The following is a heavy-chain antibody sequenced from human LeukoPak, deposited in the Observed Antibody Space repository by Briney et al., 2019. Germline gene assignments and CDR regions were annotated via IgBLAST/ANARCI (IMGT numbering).Heavy chain of an antibody. CDR2: INHSGST. CDR3: ARQVPHCSGGSCYFGGRRYYFDY. V-gene: IGHV4-34*01. CDR1: GXSFSGYY. D-gene: IGHD2-15*01. J-gene: IGHJ4*02. Sequence: SETLSLTCAVYGXSFSGYYWSWIRQPPGKGREWIGEINHSGSTNYNPSLKSRVTISVDTSKNQFSLKLSSVTAADTAVYYCARQVPHCSGGSCYFGGRRYYFDYWGQGTLVTVSS.